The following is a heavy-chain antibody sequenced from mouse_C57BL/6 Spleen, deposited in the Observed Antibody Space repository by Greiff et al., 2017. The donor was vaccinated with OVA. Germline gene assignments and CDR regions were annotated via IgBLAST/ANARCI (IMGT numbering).Heavy chain of an antibody. Sequence: VQGVESGPGLLPPSQSLSLPCPVSGFSLTRSGVHWVRQSPGKGLEWLGVIWSGGSTDYNAAFISRLSISKDNSKSQVFFKMNSLQADDTAIYYCARNKYGYDAWFAYWGQGTLVTVSA. CDR3: ARNKYGYDAWFAY. J-gene: IGHJ3*01. V-gene: IGHV2-2*01. CDR2: IWSGGST. D-gene: IGHD2-2*01. CDR1: GFSLTRSG.